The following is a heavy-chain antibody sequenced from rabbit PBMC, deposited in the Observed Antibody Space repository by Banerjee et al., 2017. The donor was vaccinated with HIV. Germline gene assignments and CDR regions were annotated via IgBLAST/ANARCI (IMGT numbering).Heavy chain of an antibody. CDR1: GLDFSSNA. V-gene: IGHV1S45*01. CDR3: ARGYGVAAYTYTNNFNL. CDR2: IDTGSGSI. Sequence: QEQLVESGGGLVKPGASLTLTCTASGLDFSSNAMCWVRQAPGKGLEWIACIDTGSGSIYYASWAKGRFTISKPSSTTVTLQMTSLTAADTATYFCARGYGVAAYTYTNNFNLWGQGTLVTVS. J-gene: IGHJ4*01. D-gene: IGHD6-1*01.